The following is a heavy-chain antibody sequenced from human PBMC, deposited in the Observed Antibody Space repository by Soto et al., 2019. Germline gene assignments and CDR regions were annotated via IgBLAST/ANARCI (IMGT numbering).Heavy chain of an antibody. D-gene: IGHD6-13*01. CDR3: ARVWTYSSSLYEYYYYYGMDA. Sequence: SVKDSFQASGSTFPSYGMHWVRQAPGQGLEWVGWISAYNGNTNYAQKLQGRVTMTTDTSTSTGYMELRSLRSDDTAVYYCARVWTYSSSLYEYYYYYGMDAWGRGTTVTVSS. J-gene: IGHJ6*01. V-gene: IGHV1-18*04. CDR2: ISAYNGNT. CDR1: GSTFPSYG.